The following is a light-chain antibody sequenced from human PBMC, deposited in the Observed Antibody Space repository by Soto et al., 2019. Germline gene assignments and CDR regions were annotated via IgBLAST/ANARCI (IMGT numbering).Light chain of an antibody. CDR3: CSYAGSYTWV. Sequence: QSALTQPRSVSGSPGQSVTIPCTGTTRDVGTYNYVSWYQQHPGMAPKLIIYDVSKRPSGVPDRFSASKSGSTASLTISGLQAEDESDYYCCSYAGSYTWVFGGGTKVTVL. J-gene: IGLJ3*02. CDR1: TRDVGTYNY. CDR2: DVS. V-gene: IGLV2-11*01.